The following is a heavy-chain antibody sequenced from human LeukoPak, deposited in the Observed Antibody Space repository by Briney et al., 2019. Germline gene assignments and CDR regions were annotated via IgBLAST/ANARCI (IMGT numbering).Heavy chain of an antibody. V-gene: IGHV3-21*01. Sequence: GGSLRLSCAASGFTFSSYSMNWVRQAPGKGLEWVSSISSSSSYIYYADSVKGRFTISRDNAKNSLYLQMNSLRAEDTAVYYCARPYGSGSFYRHGMDVWGQGTTVTVSS. CDR3: ARPYGSGSFYRHGMDV. CDR1: GFTFSSYS. J-gene: IGHJ6*02. D-gene: IGHD3-10*01. CDR2: ISSSSSYI.